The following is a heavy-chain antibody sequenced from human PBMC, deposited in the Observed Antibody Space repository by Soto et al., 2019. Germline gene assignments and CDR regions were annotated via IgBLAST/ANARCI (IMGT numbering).Heavy chain of an antibody. CDR3: ASDYARYCSGGSCYSFFY. J-gene: IGHJ4*02. Sequence: EASVKVSCKASGGTFSSYAISWVRQAPGQGLEWMGGIIPIFGTANYAQKFQGRVTITADESTSTAYMELSSLRSEDTAVYYCASDYARYCSGGSCYSFFYWGQGTLVTVSS. CDR2: IIPIFGTA. D-gene: IGHD2-15*01. V-gene: IGHV1-69*13. CDR1: GGTFSSYA.